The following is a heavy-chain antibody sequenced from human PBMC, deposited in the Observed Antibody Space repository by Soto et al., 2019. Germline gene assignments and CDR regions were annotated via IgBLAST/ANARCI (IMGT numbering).Heavy chain of an antibody. Sequence: SETLSLTCAVSGVSISSGNWWTWVRQTPQRGLEYIGEIFHDGTANYYPSFERRVAISVDTSKNQFYLKLTSVTAADTAIYFCARLVYDTRLNYMYFDFWGQGALVTVSS. D-gene: IGHD3-10*01. CDR1: GVSISSGNW. CDR2: IFHDGTA. V-gene: IGHV4-4*02. J-gene: IGHJ4*02. CDR3: ARLVYDTRLNYMYFDF.